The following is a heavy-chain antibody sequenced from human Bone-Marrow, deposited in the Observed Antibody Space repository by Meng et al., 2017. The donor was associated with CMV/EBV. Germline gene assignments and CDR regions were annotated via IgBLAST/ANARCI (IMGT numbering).Heavy chain of an antibody. J-gene: IGHJ6*02. CDR2: IRSKAYGGTT. CDR1: GFTLGDYA. V-gene: IGHV3-49*04. CDR3: TRLGYGGWGYYYGMDV. D-gene: IGHD5-12*01. Sequence: GESLKISCTASGFTLGDYAMSWVRQAPGKGLEWVGFIRSKAYGGTTEYAASVKGRFTISRDDSKSIAYLQMNSLKTEDTAVYYCTRLGYGGWGYYYGMDVWGQGTTVTVSS.